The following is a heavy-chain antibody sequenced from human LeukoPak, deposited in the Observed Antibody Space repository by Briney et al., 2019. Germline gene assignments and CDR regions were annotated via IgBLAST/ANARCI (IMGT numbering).Heavy chain of an antibody. Sequence: ASVKVSCKASGFTFSSYAMCWVRQAPGKGLEWVSAISGSGGSTYYADSVKGRFTISRDNSKSTLYLQMNSLRAEDTAVYYCAKDRPVVVVAGSTDYWGQGTLVTVSS. V-gene: IGHV3-23*01. CDR1: GFTFSSYA. CDR2: ISGSGGST. D-gene: IGHD2-15*01. J-gene: IGHJ4*02. CDR3: AKDRPVVVVAGSTDY.